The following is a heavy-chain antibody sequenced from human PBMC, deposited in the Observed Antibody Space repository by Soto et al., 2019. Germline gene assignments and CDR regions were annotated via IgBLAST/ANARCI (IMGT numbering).Heavy chain of an antibody. Sequence: EVQLVESGGGIVQPGGSLRLSCAASGFTFSSCWMHWVRQAPGKGLVWVSRINSDGSTTSYTDSVKGRFTISRDNAKNTLYLQMNSLRAEDTAVYYCARVGYGSGSYHFDYWGQGTLVTVSS. CDR2: INSDGSTT. CDR1: GFTFSSCW. V-gene: IGHV3-74*01. CDR3: ARVGYGSGSYHFDY. D-gene: IGHD3-10*01. J-gene: IGHJ4*02.